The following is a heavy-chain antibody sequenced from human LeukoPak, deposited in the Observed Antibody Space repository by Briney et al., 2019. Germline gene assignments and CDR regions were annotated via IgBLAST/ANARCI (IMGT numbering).Heavy chain of an antibody. J-gene: IGHJ3*02. Sequence: GSLRLSCAASGFTFSIYWMSWVRQAPGKGLEWVANIKQDGSEKYYVGSVKGRFTISRDNAKNSLYLQMNSLRAEDRAVYYCTRSDCSGGGCYSVRAFDIWGQGTMVAVSS. CDR1: GFTFSIYW. CDR2: IKQDGSEK. D-gene: IGHD2-15*01. CDR3: TRSDCSGGGCYSVRAFDI. V-gene: IGHV3-7*01.